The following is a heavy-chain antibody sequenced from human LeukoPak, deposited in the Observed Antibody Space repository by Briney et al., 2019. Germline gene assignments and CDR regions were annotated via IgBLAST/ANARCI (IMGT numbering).Heavy chain of an antibody. CDR2: IYSSGNT. V-gene: IGHV4-39*01. CDR3: ARHSGLRSPFDP. Sequence: SETLSLTCTVSGFSISTTNYYWGWIRQPPGRDLEWIGSIYSSGNTYYNPSLESRVTISVDTSKNQLSLKLTSATAADTSVYYCARHSGLRSPFDPWGQGTLVTVSS. CDR1: GFSISTTNYY. D-gene: IGHD3-3*01. J-gene: IGHJ5*02.